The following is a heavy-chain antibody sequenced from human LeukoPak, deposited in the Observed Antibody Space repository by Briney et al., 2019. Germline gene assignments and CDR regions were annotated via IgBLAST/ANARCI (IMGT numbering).Heavy chain of an antibody. Sequence: GGSLRPSRAAPGFTFSSYAMDSGRQAPGKGLEYVSAISSNGGSTYYANSVKGRFTISRDNSKNTLYLQMGSLRAEDMAVYYCARDSSSWYYFDYWGQGTLVTVSS. D-gene: IGHD6-13*01. V-gene: IGHV3-64*01. CDR2: ISSNGGST. J-gene: IGHJ4*02. CDR1: GFTFSSYA. CDR3: ARDSSSWYYFDY.